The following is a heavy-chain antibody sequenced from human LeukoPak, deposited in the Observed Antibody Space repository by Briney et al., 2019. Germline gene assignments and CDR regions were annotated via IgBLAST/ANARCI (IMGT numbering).Heavy chain of an antibody. J-gene: IGHJ6*02. CDR1: GFTFSSYW. Sequence: PGGSLRLSCAASGFTFSSYWMHWVRQAPGKGLVWVSRINSDGSSTSYADSVKGRFTISRDNAKNTLYLQMNSLRAEDTAVYYGASLPGAAAGLYYYYYGMDVWGQGTTVTVSS. CDR3: ASLPGAAAGLYYYYYGMDV. V-gene: IGHV3-74*01. CDR2: INSDGSST. D-gene: IGHD6-13*01.